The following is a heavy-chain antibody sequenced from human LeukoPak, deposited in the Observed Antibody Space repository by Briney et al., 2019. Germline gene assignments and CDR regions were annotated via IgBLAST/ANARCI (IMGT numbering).Heavy chain of an antibody. V-gene: IGHV4-59*01. CDR3: ARGLRGGEYFDY. CDR1: GGSISSYY. Sequence: PSETPSLTCTVSGGSISSYYWSWIRQPPGKGLEWIGYIYYSGSTNYNPSLKSRVTISVDTSKNQFSLKLSSVTAADTAVYYCARGLRGGEYFDYWGQGTLVTVSS. J-gene: IGHJ4*02. D-gene: IGHD2-21*01. CDR2: IYYSGST.